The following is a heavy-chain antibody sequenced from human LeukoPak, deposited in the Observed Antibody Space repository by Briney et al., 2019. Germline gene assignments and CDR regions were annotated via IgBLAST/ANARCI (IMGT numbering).Heavy chain of an antibody. J-gene: IGHJ6*03. V-gene: IGHV3-7*01. D-gene: IGHD6-19*01. CDR2: IKQDGSEK. CDR1: GFTFSSYG. CDR3: ARSAERIAVAGTRFYYYYYMDV. Sequence: GGSLRLSCAASGFTFSSYGMHWVRQAPGKGLEWVANIKQDGSEKYYVDSVKGRFTISRDNAKNSLYLQMNSLRAEDTAVYYCARSAERIAVAGTRFYYYYYMDVWGKGTTVTVSS.